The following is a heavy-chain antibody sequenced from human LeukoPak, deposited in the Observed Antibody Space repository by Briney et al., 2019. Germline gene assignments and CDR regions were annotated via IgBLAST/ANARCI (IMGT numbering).Heavy chain of an antibody. J-gene: IGHJ4*02. Sequence: GGSLRLSCAASGFTFSTYWMHWVRQAPAQGLVWVSRISSDGSRTTYADSVKGRFTISRDNAKNTLNLQMNRLRVEDTAVYYCVREGRFGDLNWGQGTLVTVSS. CDR1: GFTFSTYW. D-gene: IGHD3-16*01. CDR3: VREGRFGDLN. CDR2: ISSDGSRT. V-gene: IGHV3-74*01.